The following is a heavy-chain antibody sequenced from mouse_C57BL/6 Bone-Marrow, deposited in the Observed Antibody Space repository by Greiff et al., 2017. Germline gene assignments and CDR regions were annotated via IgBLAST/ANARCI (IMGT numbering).Heavy chain of an antibody. J-gene: IGHJ2*01. CDR3: ARAGAQFITTVVAKGYYFDY. CDR1: GYAFTNYL. D-gene: IGHD1-1*01. V-gene: IGHV1-54*01. Sequence: QVQLQQSGAELVRPGTSVKVSCKASGYAFTNYLIEWVKQRPGQGLEWIGVINPGSGGTNYNEKFKGKATLTADKSSSTAYMQRSSLTSEDSAVYFCARAGAQFITTVVAKGYYFDYWGKGTTLTVSS. CDR2: INPGSGGT.